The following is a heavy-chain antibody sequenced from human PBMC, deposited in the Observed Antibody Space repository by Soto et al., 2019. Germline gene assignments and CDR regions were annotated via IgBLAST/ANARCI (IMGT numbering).Heavy chain of an antibody. CDR3: ARPLGYCVGGNCYEGSDYYGMDD. J-gene: IGHJ6*02. CDR1: GYNFATYG. D-gene: IGHD2-15*01. CDR2: INAVNGDT. Sequence: QVQLVQSGAEVKKSGASVKVSCKASGYNFATYGMHWVRQAPGQRLEWMGWINAVNGDTKYSQKFQGRVTISTDTSASTAYMELSSLTSEDPAVYYCARPLGYCVGGNCYEGSDYYGMDDWGPGTTVIVSS. V-gene: IGHV1-3*01.